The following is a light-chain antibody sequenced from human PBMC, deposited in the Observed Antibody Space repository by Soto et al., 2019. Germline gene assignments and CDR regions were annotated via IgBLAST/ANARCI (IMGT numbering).Light chain of an antibody. J-gene: IGKJ2*01. V-gene: IGKV3-15*01. Sequence: ETVMTQSPATLSVSPGERATLSCRASQGVSSNLAWYQQKPGQAPRLLIYSASTRATGIPARFSGSGSGTEFTLTISSLQSEDFAVYYCQQYSNWPSITFGQGTKLDIK. CDR3: QQYSNWPSIT. CDR1: QGVSSN. CDR2: SAS.